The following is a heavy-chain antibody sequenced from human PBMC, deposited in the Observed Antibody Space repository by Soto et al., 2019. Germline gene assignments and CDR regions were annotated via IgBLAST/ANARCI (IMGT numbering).Heavy chain of an antibody. CDR3: AKLGGSYNYGMDV. CDR2: ISGYNGHT. D-gene: IGHD2-2*02. V-gene: IGHV1-18*01. J-gene: IGHJ6*02. CDR1: GYTFTSYG. Sequence: GASVKVSCKASGYTFTSYGISWVRQAPGQGLEWMGWISGYNGHTSYAQKVQGRVSMTTDPSTSTAYMELRSLRPNDTAVYYCAKLGGSYNYGMDVWGQGTTVTVSS.